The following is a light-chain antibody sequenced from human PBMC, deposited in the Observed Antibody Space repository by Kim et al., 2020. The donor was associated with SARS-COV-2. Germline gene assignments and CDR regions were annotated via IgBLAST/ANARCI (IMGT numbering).Light chain of an antibody. CDR1: NIGSKN. V-gene: IGLV3-21*04. CDR3: QVWDRSSDQYV. CDR2: YDS. Sequence: SYELTQPPSVSVAPGRTARITCGGNNIGSKNVYWYQQRPGQAPVLVIYYDSDRPSGIPERFSGSNSGNTATLTISRVEAGDEADYYCQVWDRSSDQYVFGTGTKVTVL. J-gene: IGLJ1*01.